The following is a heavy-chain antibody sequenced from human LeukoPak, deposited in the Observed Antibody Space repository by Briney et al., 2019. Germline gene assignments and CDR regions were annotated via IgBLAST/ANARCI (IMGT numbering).Heavy chain of an antibody. J-gene: IGHJ4*02. D-gene: IGHD3-16*02. CDR1: GFTFSSYW. V-gene: IGHV3-7*03. CDR3: AREFDDYVWGSYRYPILDY. CDR2: IKQDGSEK. Sequence: PGGSLRLSCAASGFTFSSYWMSWVRQAPGKGLEWVANIKQDGSEKHYVDSVKGRFTISRDNAKNSLYLQMNSLRAEDTAVYYCAREFDDYVWGSYRYPILDYWGQGTLVTVSS.